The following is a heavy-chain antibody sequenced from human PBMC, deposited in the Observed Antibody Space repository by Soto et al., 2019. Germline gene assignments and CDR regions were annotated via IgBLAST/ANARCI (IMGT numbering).Heavy chain of an antibody. Sequence: QVQLVQSGAEVKKPGASVKVSCEASGYNFDAFDIHWVRQAAGQGLEWMGWMKPRTGDTAFAQEFQDRVTMTSDTSRNTAYMEVSGLRSEDTAVYFCVRQPGGVATPGDDYWGQGTLVTVSS. D-gene: IGHD3-10*01. CDR1: GYNFDAFD. CDR3: VRQPGGVATPGDDY. J-gene: IGHJ4*02. CDR2: MKPRTGDT. V-gene: IGHV1-8*02.